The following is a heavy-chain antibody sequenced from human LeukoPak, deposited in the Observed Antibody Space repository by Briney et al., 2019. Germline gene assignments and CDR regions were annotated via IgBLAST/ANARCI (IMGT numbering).Heavy chain of an antibody. D-gene: IGHD6-13*01. CDR2: ISSSSSYI. CDR3: ARSFLSIAAAATDY. V-gene: IGHV3-21*01. Sequence: GGSLRLSCAASGLTFSSYSMSWVRQAPGKGLEWVSSISSSSSYIYYADSVKGRFTISRDNAKNSLYLQMNSLRAEDTAVYYCARSFLSIAAAATDYWGQGTLVTVSS. J-gene: IGHJ4*02. CDR1: GLTFSSYS.